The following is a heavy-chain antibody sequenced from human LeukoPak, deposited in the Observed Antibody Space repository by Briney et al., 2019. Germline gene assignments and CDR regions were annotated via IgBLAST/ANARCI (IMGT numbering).Heavy chain of an antibody. V-gene: IGHV4-34*01. CDR3: ARDPPNDAFDI. CDR2: INHSGST. Sequence: SETLSLTCAVYGGSFSDYYWSWIRQPPGKGLEWIGEINHSGSTNYNPSLKSRVTISVDTSKNQFSLKLSSVTAADTAVYYCARDPPNDAFDIWGQGTMVTVSS. J-gene: IGHJ3*02. CDR1: GGSFSDYY.